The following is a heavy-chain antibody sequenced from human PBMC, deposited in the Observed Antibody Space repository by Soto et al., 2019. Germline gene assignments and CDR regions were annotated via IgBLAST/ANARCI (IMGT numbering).Heavy chain of an antibody. CDR3: ARSVGCY. Sequence: SETLSLTCTVSGGSISSYYWSWIRQPPGKGLEWIGYIYYIGSTNYNPSLKSRVTISVDTSKNQFSLKLSSVTAADTAVYYYARSVGCYWGQGTLVTVSS. V-gene: IGHV4-59*01. D-gene: IGHD6-19*01. J-gene: IGHJ4*02. CDR1: GGSISSYY. CDR2: IYYIGST.